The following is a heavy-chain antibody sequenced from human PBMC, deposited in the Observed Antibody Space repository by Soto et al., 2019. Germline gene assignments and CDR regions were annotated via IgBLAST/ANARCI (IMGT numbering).Heavy chain of an antibody. J-gene: IGHJ6*03. CDR2: IIPILGIA. Sequence: QVQLVQSGAEVKKPGSSVKVSCKASGGTFSSYTISWVRQAPGQGLEWMGRIIPILGIANYAQKFQGRVTITADKSTSTAYMELSSLRSEDTAVYYCAREQGYSIYGYYYYYMDVWGKGTTVTVSS. CDR1: GGTFSSYT. D-gene: IGHD4-4*01. V-gene: IGHV1-69*08. CDR3: AREQGYSIYGYYYYYMDV.